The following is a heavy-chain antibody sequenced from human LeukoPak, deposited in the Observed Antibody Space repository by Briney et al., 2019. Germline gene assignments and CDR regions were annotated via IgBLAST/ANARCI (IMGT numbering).Heavy chain of an antibody. J-gene: IGHJ4*02. V-gene: IGHV3-23*01. D-gene: IGHD3-22*01. CDR1: GFTFSKFA. Sequence: GGSLRLSCVGSGFTFSKFAMSWVRQAPGKGLEWVSVISGSGGTTYYAGSVKGRFTISRDTSKNTLYLQMNSLRAEDTAVYYCAKDQFEYYYDSSGFDYWGQGTLVTVSS. CDR2: ISGSGGTT. CDR3: AKDQFEYYYDSSGFDY.